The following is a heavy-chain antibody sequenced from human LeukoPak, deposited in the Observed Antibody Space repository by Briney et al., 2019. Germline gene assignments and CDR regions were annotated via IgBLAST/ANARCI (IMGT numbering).Heavy chain of an antibody. J-gene: IGHJ1*01. Sequence: GGSLRLSCAASGFAFSSYTMTWVRLAPAAGKGLEWVSTITTSGATYYADSVKGRFTISRDNSKNTLYLQMNSLRAEDTAVYYCAKNSPKPAGTYFQHCGQGTLVTVSS. D-gene: IGHD2-2*01. CDR3: AKNSPKPAGTYFQH. CDR2: ITTSGAT. CDR1: GFAFSSYT. V-gene: IGHV3-23*01.